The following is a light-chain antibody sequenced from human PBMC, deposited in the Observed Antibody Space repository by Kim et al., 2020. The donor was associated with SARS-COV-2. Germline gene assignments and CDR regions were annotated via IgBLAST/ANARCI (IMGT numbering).Light chain of an antibody. V-gene: IGLV1-40*01. CDR1: SSNIGAGYD. CDR2: GNS. Sequence: VTISCTGSSSNIGAGYDVHWYQQRPGTAPKLLIYGNSNRPSGVPDRFSGSKSGTSASLAITGLQAEDEADYYCQSYGSSLSGSAVFAGGTQLTVL. J-gene: IGLJ3*02. CDR3: QSYGSSLSGSAV.